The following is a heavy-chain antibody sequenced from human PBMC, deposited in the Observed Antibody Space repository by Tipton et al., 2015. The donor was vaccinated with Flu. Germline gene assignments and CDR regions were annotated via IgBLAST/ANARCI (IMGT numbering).Heavy chain of an antibody. V-gene: IGHV4-61*05. CDR3: ARCSSTRRYCSGGSCYTKGFDI. J-gene: IGHJ3*02. CDR1: GGSISSSSYY. CDR2: IYYSGST. D-gene: IGHD2-15*01. Sequence: TLSLTCTVSGGSISSSSYYWGWIRQPPGKGLEWIGYIYYSGSTNYNPSLKSRVTISVDTSKNQFSLKLSSVTAADTAVYYCARCSSTRRYCSGGSCYTKGFDIWGQGTMVTVSS.